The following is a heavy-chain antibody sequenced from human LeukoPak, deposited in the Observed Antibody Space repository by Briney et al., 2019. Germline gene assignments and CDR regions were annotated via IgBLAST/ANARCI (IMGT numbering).Heavy chain of an antibody. CDR3: ARDFHRVGATDY. J-gene: IGHJ4*02. CDR2: INPNSGGT. V-gene: IGHV1-2*02. D-gene: IGHD1-26*01. Sequence: GASVTVSCTASGGTFISYAISWVRQAPGQGLEWMGWINPNSGGTNYAQKFQGRVTMTRDTSISTAYMELSRLRSDDTAVYYCARDFHRVGATDYWGQGTLVTVSS. CDR1: GGTFISYA.